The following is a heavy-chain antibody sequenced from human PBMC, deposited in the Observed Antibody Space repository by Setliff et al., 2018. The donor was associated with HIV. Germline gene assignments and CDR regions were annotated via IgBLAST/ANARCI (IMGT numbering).Heavy chain of an antibody. D-gene: IGHD3-10*01. CDR3: ARPSNYGSGSYGAFDI. J-gene: IGHJ3*02. Sequence: SETLSLTCNVSGGSISGYFWTWIRQPAGKGLEWIGRIYTSGSTNYNPSLKSRLSMSIDTSKNQFSLKLKSATAADTAVYYCARPSNYGSGSYGAFDIWGQGTMVTVSS. CDR2: IYTSGST. CDR1: GGSISGYF. V-gene: IGHV4-4*07.